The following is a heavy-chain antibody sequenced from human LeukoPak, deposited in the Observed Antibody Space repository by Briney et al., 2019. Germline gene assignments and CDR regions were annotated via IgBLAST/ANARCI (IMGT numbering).Heavy chain of an antibody. CDR1: GGSISSSSYY. D-gene: IGHD3-16*01. V-gene: IGHV4-39*01. Sequence: SETLSLTCTVSGGSISSSSYYWGWIRQPPGKGLEWIGSIYHSGSTYYNPSLKSRVTISVDTSKNQFSLKLSSVTAADTALYYCAKRKGVWGNYFDPWGQGILVTVSS. J-gene: IGHJ5*02. CDR3: AKRKGVWGNYFDP. CDR2: IYHSGST.